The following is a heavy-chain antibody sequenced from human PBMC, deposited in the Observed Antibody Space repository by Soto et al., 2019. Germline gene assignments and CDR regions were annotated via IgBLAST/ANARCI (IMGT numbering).Heavy chain of an antibody. V-gene: IGHV3-23*01. Sequence: EVQPLESGGGLVQPGGSLRLSCAASGFTFSSYAMSWVRQAPGKGLEWVSAISGSGGSTYYADSVKGRFTISRDNSKNTLYLQMNSLRAEDTAVYYCAKDRTGDLAIYYFDYWGQGTLVTVSS. D-gene: IGHD7-27*01. CDR2: ISGSGGST. J-gene: IGHJ4*02. CDR3: AKDRTGDLAIYYFDY. CDR1: GFTFSSYA.